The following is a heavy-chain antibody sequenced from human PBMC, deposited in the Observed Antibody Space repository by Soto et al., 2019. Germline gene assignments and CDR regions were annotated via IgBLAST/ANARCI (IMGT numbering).Heavy chain of an antibody. CDR3: AKDMVTMIVVVTRWYYCGMDV. CDR1: GFTFSSYA. D-gene: IGHD3-22*01. J-gene: IGHJ6*02. V-gene: IGHV3-23*01. Sequence: GGSLRLSCAASGFTFSSYAMSWVRQAPGKGLEWVSAISGSGGSTYYADSVKGRFTISRDNSKNTLYLQMNSLRAEDTAVYYCAKDMVTMIVVVTRWYYCGMDVWGQGTTVTVSS. CDR2: ISGSGGST.